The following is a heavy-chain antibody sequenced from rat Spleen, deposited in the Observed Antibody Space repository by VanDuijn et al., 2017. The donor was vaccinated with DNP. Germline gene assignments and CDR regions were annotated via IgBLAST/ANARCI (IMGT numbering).Heavy chain of an antibody. D-gene: IGHD1-9*01. Sequence: EVQLQESGPGLVKPSQSLSLTCSVTGYSLTSNYWGWIRKFPGNQMEWMGYISYSGSTNSNPSLKSRISITRDTSKNQFFLQLNSVTTEDTATYYCARWDGYNSGFDYWGQGVMVTVSS. J-gene: IGHJ2*01. CDR1: GYSLTSNY. CDR2: ISYSGST. CDR3: ARWDGYNSGFDY. V-gene: IGHV3-1*01.